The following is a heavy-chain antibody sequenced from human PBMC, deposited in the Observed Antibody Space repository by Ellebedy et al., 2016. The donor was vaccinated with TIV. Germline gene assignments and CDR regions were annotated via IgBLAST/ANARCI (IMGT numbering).Heavy chain of an antibody. V-gene: IGHV3-15*04. J-gene: IGHJ1*01. CDR3: TTGYYGSGAN. D-gene: IGHD3-10*01. CDR2: FESKTDGGTT. Sequence: GESLKISCAASGFIFSKARMSWVRQAPGEGLEWVGRFESKTDGGTTDYAESVKGRFIISRDDSRDTLYLQMNNLKTEDTAVYYCTTGYYGSGANWGQGTLVTVSS. CDR1: GFIFSKAR.